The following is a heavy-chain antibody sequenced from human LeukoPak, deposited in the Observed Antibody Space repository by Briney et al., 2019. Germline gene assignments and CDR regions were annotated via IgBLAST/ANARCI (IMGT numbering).Heavy chain of an antibody. J-gene: IGHJ6*03. V-gene: IGHV1-69*05. CDR3: ASEAYSGSYRSYYYYYMDV. CDR2: IIPIFGTA. CDR1: GGTFSSYA. D-gene: IGHD1-26*01. Sequence: ASVKVSCKASGGTFSSYAISWVRQAPGQGLEWMGGIIPIFGTANYAQKFQGRVTITTDESTSTAYMELSSLRSEDTAVYYCASEAYSGSYRSYYYYYMDVWGKGTTVTVSS.